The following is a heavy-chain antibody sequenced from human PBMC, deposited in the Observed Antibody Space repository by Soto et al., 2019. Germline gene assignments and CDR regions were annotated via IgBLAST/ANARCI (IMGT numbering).Heavy chain of an antibody. Sequence: QITLKESGPPLVKPTQTLTLTCTFSGFSLSTSGVGVGWIRQPPEKALEWLALIYWDDDKRYSPSLTSRLTITKDTSKTQVVLTMTNMDPVDTATYYCAHVLVVVANYGMDVWGQGTTVTVSS. CDR2: IYWDDDK. V-gene: IGHV2-5*02. D-gene: IGHD2-15*01. CDR1: GFSLSTSGVG. J-gene: IGHJ6*02. CDR3: AHVLVVVANYGMDV.